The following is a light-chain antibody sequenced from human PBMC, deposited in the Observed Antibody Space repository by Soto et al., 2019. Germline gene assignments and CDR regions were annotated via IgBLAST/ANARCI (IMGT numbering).Light chain of an antibody. V-gene: IGLV1-44*01. CDR2: SHS. J-gene: IGLJ1*01. Sequence: QSVLTQPPSASGTPGQRVAFSCSGSSSNIGANTVNWYQQVPGAAPNLLIYSHSQRPSGVPDRFSGSKSGTSASLAISGLQSADEADYYCAAWDDSMNAYVFGTGTKVTVL. CDR1: SSNIGANT. CDR3: AAWDDSMNAYV.